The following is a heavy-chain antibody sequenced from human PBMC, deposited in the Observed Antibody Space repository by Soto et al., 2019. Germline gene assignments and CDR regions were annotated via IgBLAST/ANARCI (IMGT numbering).Heavy chain of an antibody. CDR1: GYTFTSYG. D-gene: IGHD3-3*01. CDR3: ACVLRFLEWLLLYFDY. CDR2: ISAYNGNT. J-gene: IGHJ4*02. Sequence: ASVKVSCKXSGYTFTSYGISWVRQAPGQGLEWMGWISAYNGNTNYAQKLQGRVTMTTDTSTDTAYMELSSLRSEDTAVYYCACVLRFLEWLLLYFDYWGQGTLVTVSS. V-gene: IGHV1-18*04.